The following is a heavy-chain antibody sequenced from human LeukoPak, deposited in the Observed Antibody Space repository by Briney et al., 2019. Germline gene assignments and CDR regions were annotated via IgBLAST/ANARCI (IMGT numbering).Heavy chain of an antibody. V-gene: IGHV4-4*02. CDR3: ATMGDTVTTDDY. CDR1: GGSISSSNW. D-gene: IGHD4-17*01. J-gene: IGHJ4*02. CDR2: IYHSGST. Sequence: SETLSLTCAVSGGSISSSNWWSWVRQPPGKGLEWIGEIYHSGSTNYNPSLKSRVTISRDTSKNHFSLKLSSVTAADTAVYYCATMGDTVTTDDYWGQGTLVTVSS.